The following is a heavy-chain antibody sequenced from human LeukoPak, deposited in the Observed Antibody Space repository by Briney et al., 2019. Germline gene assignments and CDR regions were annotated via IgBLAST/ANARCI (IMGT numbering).Heavy chain of an antibody. D-gene: IGHD2-2*01. CDR2: ISYDGSNK. CDR3: ARVGCSSTSSCYGYYYYMDV. Sequence: GGSLRLSCAASGITFSSYGMHWVRQAPGKGLEWVAVISYDGSNKYYADSVKGRFTISRDNSKNTLYLQMNSLRAEDTALYHCARVGCSSTSSCYGYYYYMDVWGKGTTVTISS. CDR1: GITFSSYG. J-gene: IGHJ6*03. V-gene: IGHV3-30*03.